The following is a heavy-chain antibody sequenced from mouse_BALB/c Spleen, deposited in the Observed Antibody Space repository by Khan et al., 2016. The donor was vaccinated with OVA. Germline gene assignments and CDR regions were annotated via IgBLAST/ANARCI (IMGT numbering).Heavy chain of an antibody. CDR2: ISYSGST. D-gene: IGHD3-3*01. V-gene: IGHV3-2*02. Sequence: EVQLQESGPGLVKPSQSLSLTCTVTGYSITSDYAWNWIRQFPGNKLEWMGYISYSGSTSYTPSPKGRLSITRDTSKNQFFLQLNSVTTEDTANYYCAGGRAYWGQGTLVTVSA. CDR1: GYSITSDYA. J-gene: IGHJ3*01. CDR3: AGGRAY.